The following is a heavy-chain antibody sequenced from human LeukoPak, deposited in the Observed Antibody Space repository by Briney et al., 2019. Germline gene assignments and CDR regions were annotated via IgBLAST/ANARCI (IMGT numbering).Heavy chain of an antibody. D-gene: IGHD5-12*01. CDR3: ARVGGYSGYGEDAFDI. J-gene: IGHJ3*02. Sequence: GGSLRLSCAASGFTFTNYWMTWVRQAPGKGLEWVSYISNTTTYTNYADSVKGRFTISRDNAKNSLYLQTNSLRAEDTAVYYCARVGGYSGYGEDAFDIWGQGTMVTVSS. CDR1: GFTFTNYW. CDR2: ISNTTTYT. V-gene: IGHV3-11*06.